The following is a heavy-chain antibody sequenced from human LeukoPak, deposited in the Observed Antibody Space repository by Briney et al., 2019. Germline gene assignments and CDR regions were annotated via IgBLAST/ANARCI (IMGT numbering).Heavy chain of an antibody. V-gene: IGHV1-8*03. CDR3: ARGNFWSGLWAYDY. CDR1: GYTFTSYD. D-gene: IGHD3-3*01. CDR2: MNPNSGNT. J-gene: IGHJ4*02. Sequence: GASVKVSCKASGYTFTSYDINWVRQATGQGLEWMGWMNPNSGNTGYAQKFQGRVTITRNTSISTAYMELSSLRSEDTAVYYCARGNFWSGLWAYDYWGQGTLVTVSS.